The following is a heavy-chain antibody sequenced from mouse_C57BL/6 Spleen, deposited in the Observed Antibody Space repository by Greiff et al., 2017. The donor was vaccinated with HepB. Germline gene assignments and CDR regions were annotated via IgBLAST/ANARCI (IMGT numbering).Heavy chain of an antibody. Sequence: LQESGPELVKPGASVKISCKASGYAFSSSWMNWVKQRPGKGLEWIGRIYPGDGDTNYNGKFKGKATLTADKSSSTAYMQLSSLTSEDSAVYFCARPRLGRFDYWGQGTTLTVSS. CDR3: ARPRLGRFDY. V-gene: IGHV1-82*01. CDR1: GYAFSSSW. J-gene: IGHJ2*01. CDR2: IYPGDGDT. D-gene: IGHD4-1*01.